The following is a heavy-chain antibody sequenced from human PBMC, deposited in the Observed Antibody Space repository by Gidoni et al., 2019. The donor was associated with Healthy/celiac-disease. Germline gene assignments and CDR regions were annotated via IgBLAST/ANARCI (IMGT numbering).Heavy chain of an antibody. CDR3: ARRSYCGGDCSTSMYNWFDP. CDR2: IDPSDSYT. CDR1: GYSFPSYW. J-gene: IGHJ5*02. Sequence: EVQLVQSVAEVNKLGESLRISCKGSGYSFPSYWISWVRPMPGKALEWMGRIDPSDSYTNYSPSFQGHVTISADKSISTAYLQWSSLKASDTAMYYCARRSYCGGDCSTSMYNWFDPWGQGTLVTVSS. V-gene: IGHV5-10-1*03. D-gene: IGHD2-21*02.